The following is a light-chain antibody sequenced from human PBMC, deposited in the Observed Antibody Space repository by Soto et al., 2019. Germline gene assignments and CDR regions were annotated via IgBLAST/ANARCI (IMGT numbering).Light chain of an antibody. J-gene: IGKJ2*01. Sequence: DIKMTQSPSTLSASVGDRVTITCRASQSINNWLAWYQQKPGKAPKLLIYEASSLLSGVPSRFSGSGSGTEFTLTISSMQPDDFADYYCQQYDSDSSTFGQGTKLDI. CDR3: QQYDSDSST. CDR2: EAS. V-gene: IGKV1-5*03. CDR1: QSINNW.